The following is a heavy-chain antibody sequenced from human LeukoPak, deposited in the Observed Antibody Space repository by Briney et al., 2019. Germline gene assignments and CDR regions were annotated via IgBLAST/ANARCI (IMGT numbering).Heavy chain of an antibody. CDR1: GFTFSSYG. CDR3: AKDQYDYVWQSFRYTFDY. Sequence: GRSLRLSCAASGFTFSSYGMHWVRQAPGKGLEWVAVISYDGSNKYYADSVKGRFTISRDNSKNTLYLQMNSLRPEDTAVYYCAKDQYDYVWQSFRYTFDYWGQGTLVTVSS. CDR2: ISYDGSNK. D-gene: IGHD3-16*02. V-gene: IGHV3-30*18. J-gene: IGHJ4*02.